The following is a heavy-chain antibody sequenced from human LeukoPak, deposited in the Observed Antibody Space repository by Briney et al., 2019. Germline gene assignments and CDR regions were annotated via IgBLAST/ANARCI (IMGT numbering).Heavy chain of an antibody. V-gene: IGHV1-2*02. J-gene: IGHJ3*02. CDR1: GYTFSDYY. CDR2: INPHSGGT. Sequence: ASVKVSCKASGYTFSDYYLHWVRQAPGHGLEWMGWINPHSGGTHYAQKFQGRVTMTRDTSISTAYMELSSLRSDDTAVYFCAREIVGTIGGAFDIWGQGTMVTVSS. CDR3: AREIVGTIGGAFDI. D-gene: IGHD5-12*01.